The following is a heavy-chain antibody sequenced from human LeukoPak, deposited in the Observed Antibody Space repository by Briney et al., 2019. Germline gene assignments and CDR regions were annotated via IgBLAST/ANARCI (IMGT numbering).Heavy chain of an antibody. CDR3: ARAGSSWGNYYYYYYMDV. Sequence: SETLSLTCTVSGGSISSYYWSWIRQPPGKGLEWTGYIYYSGSTNYNPSLKSRVTISVDTSKNQFSLKLSSVTAADTAVYYCARAGSSWGNYYYYYYMDVWGKGTTVTVSS. CDR1: GGSISSYY. D-gene: IGHD6-13*01. J-gene: IGHJ6*03. CDR2: IYYSGST. V-gene: IGHV4-59*01.